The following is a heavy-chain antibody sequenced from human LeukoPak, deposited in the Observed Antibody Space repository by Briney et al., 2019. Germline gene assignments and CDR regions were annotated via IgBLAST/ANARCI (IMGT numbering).Heavy chain of an antibody. Sequence: SETPSLTCTVSGGSISSGSYYWSWIRQPAGKGLEWIGRIYTSGSTNYNPSLKSRVTISVDTSKNQFSLKLSSVTAADTAVYYCARVPLRDCSSTSCLRYFYMDVWGKGTTVTVS. D-gene: IGHD2-2*01. J-gene: IGHJ6*03. CDR1: GGSISSGSYY. CDR2: IYTSGST. V-gene: IGHV4-61*02. CDR3: ARVPLRDCSSTSCLRYFYMDV.